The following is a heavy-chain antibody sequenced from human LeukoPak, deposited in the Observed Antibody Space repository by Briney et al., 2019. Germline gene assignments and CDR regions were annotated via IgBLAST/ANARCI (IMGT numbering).Heavy chain of an antibody. J-gene: IGHJ4*02. Sequence: GGSLRLSCAASGFTFSSYWMSWVRQAPGKGLERVANIKQDGSEKYYVDSVKGRFTISRDNAKNSLYLQMNSLRAEDTAVYYCASQDRGGYDGPVDYWGQGTLVTVSS. CDR3: ASQDRGGYDGPVDY. CDR1: GFTFSSYW. D-gene: IGHD5-12*01. V-gene: IGHV3-7*01. CDR2: IKQDGSEK.